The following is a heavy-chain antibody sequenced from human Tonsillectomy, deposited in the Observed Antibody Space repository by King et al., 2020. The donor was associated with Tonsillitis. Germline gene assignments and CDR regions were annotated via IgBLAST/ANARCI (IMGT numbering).Heavy chain of an antibody. CDR3: ARGGCSGSTCYRGYGMDV. D-gene: IGHD2-2*01. Sequence: VQLVESGAEVKKPGASVKVSCTASGYTFTDYHMHWVRQAPGQGLEWMGWIDPNTGGTNYAQEFQARVTMTRDTSITTAYMELSSLRSDDTAMYYCARGGCSGSTCYRGYGMDVWGQGTTVTVSS. CDR1: GYTFTDYH. CDR2: IDPNTGGT. J-gene: IGHJ6*02. V-gene: IGHV1-2*02.